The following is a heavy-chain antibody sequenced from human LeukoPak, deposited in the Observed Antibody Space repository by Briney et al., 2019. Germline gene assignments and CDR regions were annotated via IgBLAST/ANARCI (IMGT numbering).Heavy chain of an antibody. CDR1: GGSISSYY. CDR3: ARDAPYCSSTSCYNWFDP. V-gene: IGHV4-59*01. D-gene: IGHD2-2*01. CDR2: IYYSGST. J-gene: IGHJ5*02. Sequence: SETLSLTCTVSGGSISSYYWSWIRQPPGEGLEWIGYIYYSGSTNYNRSLKSRVTISVDTSKNQFSLKLSSVTAADTAVYYCARDAPYCSSTSCYNWFDPWGQGTLVTVSS.